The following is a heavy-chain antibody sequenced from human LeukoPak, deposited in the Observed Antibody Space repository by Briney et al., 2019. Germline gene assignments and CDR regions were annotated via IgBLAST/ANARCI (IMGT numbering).Heavy chain of an antibody. Sequence: SVKVSFKASGYTFTSYDINWVRQPTGQGLEWMGWMNPNSGNTGYAQKFQGSVTITRNTSISTAYMELSSLRSEDTAVYYCARSDSCGSYPTYWGQGTLVTVSS. J-gene: IGHJ4*02. V-gene: IGHV1-8*03. CDR2: MNPNSGNT. D-gene: IGHD1-26*01. CDR1: GYTFTSYD. CDR3: ARSDSCGSYPTY.